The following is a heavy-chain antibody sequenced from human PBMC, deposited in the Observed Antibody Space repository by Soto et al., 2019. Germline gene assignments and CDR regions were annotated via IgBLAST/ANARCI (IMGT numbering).Heavy chain of an antibody. CDR2: ISYDGSNK. CDR1: GFTFSSYG. Sequence: QVQLVESGGGVVQPGRSLRLSCAASGFTFSSYGMHWVRQAPGKGLEWVAVISYDGSNKYYADSVKGRFTISRDNSKNTLYLQMNSLRAEDTAVYYCEKRGYSGYDYLGYWGQGTLVTVSS. J-gene: IGHJ4*02. V-gene: IGHV3-30*18. CDR3: EKRGYSGYDYLGY. D-gene: IGHD5-12*01.